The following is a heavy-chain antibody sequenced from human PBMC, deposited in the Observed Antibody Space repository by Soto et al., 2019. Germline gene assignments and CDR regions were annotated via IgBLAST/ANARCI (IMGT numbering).Heavy chain of an antibody. CDR3: ARDRGITGTTPQRSPRN. CDR1: GGTFSSYT. J-gene: IGHJ4*02. V-gene: IGHV1-69*08. CDR2: IIPILGIA. Sequence: QVQLVQSGAEVKKPGSSVKVSCKASGGTFSSYTISWVRQAPGQGLEWMGRIIPILGIANYAQKVQGRVTITADKSTSTAYMELSSLRSEDTAVYYCARDRGITGTTPQRSPRNWGQGTLVTVSS. D-gene: IGHD1-20*01.